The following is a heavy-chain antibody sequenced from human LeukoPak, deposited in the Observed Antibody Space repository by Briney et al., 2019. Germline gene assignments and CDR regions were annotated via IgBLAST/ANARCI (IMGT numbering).Heavy chain of an antibody. CDR3: AKDRGSGYHYFDY. V-gene: IGHV3-23*01. Sequence: PGGSLRLSCTASGFTFSSYAMNWVRQAPGKGLEGVSGIGAGGTFTYYADSVKGRFTISRDNSQSTLYLQMNSLRAEDTAVYYCAKDRGSGYHYFDYWGQGTLVTVSS. J-gene: IGHJ4*02. CDR1: GFTFSSYA. D-gene: IGHD3-22*01. CDR2: IGAGGTFT.